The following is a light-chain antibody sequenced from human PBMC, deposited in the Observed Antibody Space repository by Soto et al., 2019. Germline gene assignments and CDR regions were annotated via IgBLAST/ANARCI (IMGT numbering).Light chain of an antibody. CDR1: QSISSG. CDR2: KAS. V-gene: IGKV1-5*03. J-gene: IGKJ1*01. Sequence: DIQMTQSPSTLPASVGDRVTITCRASQSISSGLAWYQQKPGKAPKLLIYKASSLESGVPSRFSGSGSGTEFTLTISSLQADDFATYYCQQYNSFTTFGQGTKVEIK. CDR3: QQYNSFTT.